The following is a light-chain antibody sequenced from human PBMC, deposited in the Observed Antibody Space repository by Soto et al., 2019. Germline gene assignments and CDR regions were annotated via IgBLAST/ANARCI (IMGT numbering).Light chain of an antibody. V-gene: IGLV3-21*02. CDR1: NIGSKS. J-gene: IGLJ1*01. Sequence: LTQPPSVSVAPGQTARITCGGTNIGSKSVHWYQQRPGQAPVLVVDDDSDRPSGIPERFSGSNSGNTATLTISRVEAVDEADYFCHVWDSSSAHVFGTGTKVTV. CDR2: DDS. CDR3: HVWDSSSAHV.